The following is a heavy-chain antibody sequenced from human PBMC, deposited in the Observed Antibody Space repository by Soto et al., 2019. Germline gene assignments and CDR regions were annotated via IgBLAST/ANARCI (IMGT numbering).Heavy chain of an antibody. Sequence: GKGLEWVSAIVASGGNTYHVDAVKGRFTISRDNSKNTLYLRMNSLRAEDTAVYYCANFFFQAEDGIRDTVPVSEFLLNRSSDL. CDR2: IVASGGNT. J-gene: IGHJ2*01. D-gene: IGHD2-15*01. CDR3: ANFFFQAEDGIRDTVPVSEFLLNRSSDL. V-gene: IGHV3-23*01.